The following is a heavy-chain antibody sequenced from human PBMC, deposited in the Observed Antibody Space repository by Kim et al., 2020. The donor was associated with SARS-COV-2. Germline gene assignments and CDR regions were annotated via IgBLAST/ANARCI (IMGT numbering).Heavy chain of an antibody. CDR3: AREINYDFWSGYLNWFDP. V-gene: IGHV3-11*05. Sequence: GRFTISRDNAKNSLYLQMNSLRAEDTAVYYCAREINYDFWSGYLNWFDPWGQGTLVTVSS. D-gene: IGHD3-3*01. J-gene: IGHJ5*02.